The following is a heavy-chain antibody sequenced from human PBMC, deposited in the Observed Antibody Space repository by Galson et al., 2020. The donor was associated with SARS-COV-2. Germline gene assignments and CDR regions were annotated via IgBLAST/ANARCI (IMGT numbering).Heavy chain of an antibody. D-gene: IGHD2-15*01. CDR2: ITASGGGT. V-gene: IGHV3-23*01. CDR1: GFTFGDYA. CDR3: AKRSCTAGRFYESDC. Sequence: GGSLRLSCAASGFTFGDYAMSWVRQAPGKGLEWVSAITASGGGTYYADSVKGRFTISRDNSKNTLYLQMNSLRAEDTAVYYCAKRSCTAGRFYESDCWGHGTRVTVSS. J-gene: IGHJ4*01.